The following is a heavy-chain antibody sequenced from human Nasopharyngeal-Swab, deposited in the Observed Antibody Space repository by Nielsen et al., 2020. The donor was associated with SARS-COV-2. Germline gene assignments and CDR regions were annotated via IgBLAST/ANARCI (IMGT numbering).Heavy chain of an antibody. CDR2: IYYSGST. CDR1: GGSISSSSYY. J-gene: IGHJ6*02. D-gene: IGHD6-13*01. Sequence: SETLSLTCTVSGGSISSSSYYWGWIRQPPGKGLEWIGSIYYSGSTYYNPSLKSRVTISVDTSKNQFSLKLSSVTAADTAVYYCRGSSWYGDYYYYYGMDVWGQGTTVTVSS. V-gene: IGHV4-39*07. CDR3: RGSSWYGDYYYYYGMDV.